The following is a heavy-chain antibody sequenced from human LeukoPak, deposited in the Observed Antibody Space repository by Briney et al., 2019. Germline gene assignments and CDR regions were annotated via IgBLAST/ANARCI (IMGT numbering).Heavy chain of an antibody. CDR2: IHCSGST. J-gene: IGHJ4*02. V-gene: IGHV4-39*01. CDR1: GGSLRSTNYY. D-gene: IGHD6-13*01. Sequence: SETLSLTCTVSGGSLRSTNYYWGWIRQPPGKGLEWIGSIHCSGSTYYNPSLKSRITISGDTSNQFSLKLASVTAADTAMYYCARLSIAADGGFWGQGTLVTVSS. CDR3: ARLSIAADGGF.